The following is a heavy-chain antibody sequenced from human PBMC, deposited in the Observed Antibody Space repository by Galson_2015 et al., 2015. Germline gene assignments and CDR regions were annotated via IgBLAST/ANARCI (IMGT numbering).Heavy chain of an antibody. CDR1: GYTFTSYG. V-gene: IGHV1-18*01. D-gene: IGHD3-9*01. Sequence: SVKVSCKASGYTFTSYGISWVRQAPGQGLEWMGWISAYNGNTNYAQKLQGRVTMTTDTSTITAYMELRSLRSDDTAVYYCARDYDISQPTYYYYGIDVWGQRTTVTVSS. CDR2: ISAYNGNT. CDR3: ARDYDISQPTYYYYGIDV. J-gene: IGHJ6*02.